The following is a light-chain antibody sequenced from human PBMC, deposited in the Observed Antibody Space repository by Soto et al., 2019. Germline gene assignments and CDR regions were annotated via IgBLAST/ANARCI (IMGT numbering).Light chain of an antibody. CDR1: ESVNKF. Sequence: EIVLTQSPATLSLSPGERATLSCRASESVNKFLAWYQHKPGQAPRLLIYDASKRATGIPARFSGSGSGTDFTLTISSLEPEDFAVFYCQQRGNWPTFGQGTKLEIK. J-gene: IGKJ1*01. CDR2: DAS. V-gene: IGKV3-11*01. CDR3: QQRGNWPT.